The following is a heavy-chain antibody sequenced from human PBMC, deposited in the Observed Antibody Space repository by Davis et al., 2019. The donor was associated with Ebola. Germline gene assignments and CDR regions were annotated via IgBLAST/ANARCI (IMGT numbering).Heavy chain of an antibody. CDR1: GYTFAAHY. Sequence: ASVKVSCKASGYTFAAHYIHWVRQAPGQGLEWMGRINPNFGGKIYAQKFQDRVTMTIDTSINTAYMELDRLRSDDTAVFYCARGHTYGRWDDWFDPWGQGTLVTVSS. CDR3: ARGHTYGRWDDWFDP. D-gene: IGHD5-18*01. V-gene: IGHV1-2*06. J-gene: IGHJ5*02. CDR2: INPNFGGK.